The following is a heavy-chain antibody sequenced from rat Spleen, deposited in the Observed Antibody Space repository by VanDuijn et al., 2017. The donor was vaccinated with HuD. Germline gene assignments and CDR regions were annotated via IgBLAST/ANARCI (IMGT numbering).Heavy chain of an antibody. J-gene: IGHJ4*01. CDR2: ISTGGGST. V-gene: IGHV5-27*01. CDR3: TTDRDYDGSVDA. Sequence: EVQLVESGGGLVQPGRSLKLSCAASGFTFSNYYMAWVRQAPTKGLEWVAYISTGGGSTYYRDSVKGRFTISRDNAKSTLYLQMDSLRSEDTATYYCTTDRDYDGSVDAWGQGASVTVSS. CDR1: GFTFSNYY. D-gene: IGHD1-12*03.